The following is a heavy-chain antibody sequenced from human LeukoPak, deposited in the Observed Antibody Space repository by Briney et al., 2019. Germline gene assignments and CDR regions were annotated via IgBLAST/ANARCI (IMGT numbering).Heavy chain of an antibody. CDR2: IYYSGST. D-gene: IGHD3-10*01. V-gene: IGHV4-59*12. CDR3: ARVLDGSGSYYRFDY. Sequence: SETLSLTCTVSGGSISSYYWSWIRQPPGKGLEWIGYIYYSGSTNYNPSLKSRVTISVDTSKNQFSLKLSSVTAADTAVYYCARVLDGSGSYYRFDYWGQGTLVTVSS. CDR1: GGSISSYY. J-gene: IGHJ4*02.